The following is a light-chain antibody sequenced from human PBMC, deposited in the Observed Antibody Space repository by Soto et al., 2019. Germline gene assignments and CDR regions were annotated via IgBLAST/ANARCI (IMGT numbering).Light chain of an antibody. CDR3: QQRSNWPPVYT. V-gene: IGKV3-11*01. Sequence: EFVLTQSPATLSLSPGESATLSCRASQSVSSSLAWYQQKPGQAPRLLIYDASKRATGIPARFSGSGSGIGFTLTISGLEPEDFAVYYCQQRSNWPPVYTFGQGTKLEIK. CDR2: DAS. CDR1: QSVSSS. J-gene: IGKJ2*01.